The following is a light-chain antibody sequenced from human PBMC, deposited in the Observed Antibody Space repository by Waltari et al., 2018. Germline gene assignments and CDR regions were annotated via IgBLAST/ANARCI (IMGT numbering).Light chain of an antibody. J-gene: IGLJ3*02. CDR2: AVT. CDR1: SSDIATYNY. V-gene: IGLV2-14*01. CDR3: TSYTSSITWV. Sequence: QSTLTQPASVSGSPGQSITISCTGTSSDIATYNYVSWYQQNPGKAPRLMIFAVTNRPSGVSNRFSGSKSGHTASLTISGLQPEDEGDYYCTSYTSSITWVFGGGTKLTVL.